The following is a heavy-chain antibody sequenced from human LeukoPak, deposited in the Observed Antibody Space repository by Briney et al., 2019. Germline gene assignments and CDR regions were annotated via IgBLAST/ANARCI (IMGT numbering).Heavy chain of an antibody. Sequence: GGSLRLSCATSGFTFNTYAMTWVRQAPGKGLEWVSAISDNTDVTYYADSVKGRFTISRDNAKNSLYLQMNSLRAEDTAVYYCASEPPFDYWGQGTLVTVSS. V-gene: IGHV3-21*01. J-gene: IGHJ4*02. CDR2: ISDNTDVT. CDR1: GFTFNTYA. CDR3: ASEPPFDY.